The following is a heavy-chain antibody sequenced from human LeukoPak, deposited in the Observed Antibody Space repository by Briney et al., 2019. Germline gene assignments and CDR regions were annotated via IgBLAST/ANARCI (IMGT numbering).Heavy chain of an antibody. D-gene: IGHD3-10*02. CDR2: ISSSGSTI. V-gene: IGHV3-11*04. CDR3: AELGVTMIGGV. J-gene: IGHJ6*04. CDR1: GFTFSNAW. Sequence: PGGSLRLSCAASGFTFSNAWMSWVRQAPGKGLEWVSYISSSGSTIYYADSVKGRFTISRDNAKNSLYLQMNSLRAEDTAVYYCAELGVTMIGGVWGKGTTVTISS.